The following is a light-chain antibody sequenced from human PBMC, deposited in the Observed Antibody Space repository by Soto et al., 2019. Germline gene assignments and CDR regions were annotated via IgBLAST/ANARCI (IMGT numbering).Light chain of an antibody. Sequence: QSALTQPPSASGTPGQRVTISCSGRSSNIGSNFVHWYQHLPGTAPKLVIYRNSQRPSGVPDRFSGSKSGTSASLAISGLQSEDEADYYCAGWDDSLSGYVFGPGTKVTVL. J-gene: IGLJ1*01. CDR1: SSNIGSNF. V-gene: IGLV1-47*01. CDR3: AGWDDSLSGYV. CDR2: RNS.